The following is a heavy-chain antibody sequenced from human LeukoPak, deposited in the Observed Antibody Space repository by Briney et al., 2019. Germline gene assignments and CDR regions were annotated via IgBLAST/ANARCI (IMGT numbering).Heavy chain of an antibody. CDR2: ISAYNGNT. D-gene: IGHD2-21*01. CDR1: GYTFTSYG. CDR3: ARDNCGGDCYGWFDP. V-gene: IGHV1-18*01. J-gene: IGHJ5*02. Sequence: ASVKVSCKASGYTFTSYGISWVRQAPGQGLEWMGWISAYNGNTNYAQKLQGRVTMTTDTSTSTAYMGLRSLRSDDTAVYYCARDNCGGDCYGWFDPWGQGTLVTVSS.